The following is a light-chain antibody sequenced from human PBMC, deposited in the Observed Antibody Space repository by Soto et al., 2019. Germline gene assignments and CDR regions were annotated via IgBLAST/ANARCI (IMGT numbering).Light chain of an antibody. Sequence: QSVLTQPPSASGSPGQSVTISCTGTSSDVGGYNYVSWYQHHPDKAPKLIIYEVYKRPSGVPDRFSGSKSGSTASLTVSGLQAEDEAEYYCSSYAASDSFVVFGGGTKLTVL. CDR3: SSYAASDSFVV. V-gene: IGLV2-8*01. J-gene: IGLJ2*01. CDR2: EVY. CDR1: SSDVGGYNY.